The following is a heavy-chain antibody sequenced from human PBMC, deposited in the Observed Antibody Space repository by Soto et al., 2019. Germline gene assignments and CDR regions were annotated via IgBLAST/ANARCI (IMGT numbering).Heavy chain of an antibody. CDR3: ARDPTLPFYEILTGPQHYMDV. J-gene: IGHJ6*03. CDR2: INAGNGNT. V-gene: IGHV1-3*01. D-gene: IGHD3-9*01. Sequence: QVQLVQSGAEVKKPGASVKVSCKASGYTFTSYAMHWVRQAPGQRLEWMGWINAGNGNTKYSQKFQGRVTITRDTAASTAYMELSSLRSEDTAVYYCARDPTLPFYEILTGPQHYMDVWGQGTTVTVSS. CDR1: GYTFTSYA.